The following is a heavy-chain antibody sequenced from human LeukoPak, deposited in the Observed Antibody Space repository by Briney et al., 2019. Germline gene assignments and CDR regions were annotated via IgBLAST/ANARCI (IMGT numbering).Heavy chain of an antibody. CDR1: GLTFSSYA. J-gene: IGHJ3*02. Sequence: GGSLRLSCAASGLTFSSYAMHWVRQAPGKGLEYVSAISSNGGSTYYANSVKGRFTISRDNSKNTLYLQMGSLRAEDMAVYYCARDQYRGTTVVTPGPFDIWGQGTMVTVSS. V-gene: IGHV3-64*01. D-gene: IGHD4-23*01. CDR3: ARDQYRGTTVVTPGPFDI. CDR2: ISSNGGST.